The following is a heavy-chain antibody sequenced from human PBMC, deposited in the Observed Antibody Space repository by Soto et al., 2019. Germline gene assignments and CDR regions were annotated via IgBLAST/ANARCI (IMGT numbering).Heavy chain of an antibody. V-gene: IGHV3-7*05. CDR3: ARVVVPAAIADYYYYGMDV. Sequence: ESGGGLVQPGGSLRLSCAASGFTFSSYWMSWVRQAPGKGLEWVANIKQDGSEKYYVDSVKGRFTISRDNAKNSLYLQMNSLRAEDTAVYYCARVVVPAAIADYYYYGMDVWGQGTTVTVSS. D-gene: IGHD2-2*01. J-gene: IGHJ6*02. CDR2: IKQDGSEK. CDR1: GFTFSSYW.